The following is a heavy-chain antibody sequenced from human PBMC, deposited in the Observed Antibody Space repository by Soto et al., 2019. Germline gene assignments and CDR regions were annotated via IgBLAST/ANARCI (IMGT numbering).Heavy chain of an antibody. V-gene: IGHV4-39*01. Sequence: QLQLQESGPGLVKPSETLSLTCTVSGGSISSSSYYWGWIRQPPGKGLEWIGSSYYRGSTYYNPSLKRRVTISVDTSKNQFSLKLSSVTAADTAVYYCATPWFGDGDYWGQGTLVTVSS. CDR3: ATPWFGDGDY. D-gene: IGHD3-10*01. CDR2: SYYRGST. J-gene: IGHJ4*02. CDR1: GGSISSSSYY.